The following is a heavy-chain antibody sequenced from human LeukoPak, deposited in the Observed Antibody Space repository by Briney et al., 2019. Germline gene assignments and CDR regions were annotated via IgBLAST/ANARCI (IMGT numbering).Heavy chain of an antibody. V-gene: IGHV3-7*03. D-gene: IGHD6-19*01. J-gene: IGHJ1*01. CDR1: GFTFSSYW. CDR2: IKQDGSEK. Sequence: QPGGSLRLSCAASGFTFSSYWMSWVRQAPGKGLEWVANIKQDGSEKYYVDSVKGRFTISRDNAKNSLYLQMNSPRAEDTAVYYCARSSEGQWLVTSRPQHWGQGTLVSVSS. CDR3: ARSSEGQWLVTSRPQH.